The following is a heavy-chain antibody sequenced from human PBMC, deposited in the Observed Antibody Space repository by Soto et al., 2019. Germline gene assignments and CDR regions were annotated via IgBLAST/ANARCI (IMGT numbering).Heavy chain of an antibody. CDR3: ARGPDPTYSDY. CDR2: INVYNGNT. CDR1: GYTFSNFG. Sequence: QVQVVQSGAEVKKPGASVKVSCKTSGYTFSNFGINWERQAPGQGLEWMGWINVYNGNTNYAQKLKGRVIMTTDTSTSTAYMELKSLRSDDTAMYYCARGPDPTYSDYWGQGTLVTVSS. V-gene: IGHV1-18*01. J-gene: IGHJ4*02.